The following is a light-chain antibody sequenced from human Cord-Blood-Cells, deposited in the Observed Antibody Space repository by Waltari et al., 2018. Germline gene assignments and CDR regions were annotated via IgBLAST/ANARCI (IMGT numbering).Light chain of an antibody. CDR2: EGS. CDR3: CEYAVSSTLV. Sequence: QSALTQPASVSGSPGQSITISCTGTSSDVGSYNLVSWYQQHPGKAPKLMIYEGSKRPAGVFKRFSGAMSCNTALLTISVLWCEGEADFCCCEYAVSSTLVCGGGTKLTVV. J-gene: IGLJ2*01. V-gene: IGLV2-23*01. CDR1: SSDVGSYNL.